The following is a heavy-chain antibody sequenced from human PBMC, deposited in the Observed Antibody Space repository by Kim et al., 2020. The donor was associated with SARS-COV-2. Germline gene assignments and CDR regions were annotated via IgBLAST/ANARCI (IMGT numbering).Heavy chain of an antibody. CDR3: ARAPSLDYVWGSYRFSGYYYGMDV. Sequence: ASVKVSCKASGYTFTSYDINWVRQATGQGLEWMGWMNPNSGNTGYAQKFQGRVTMTRNTSISTAYMELSSLRSEDTAVYYCARAPSLDYVWGSYRFSGYYYGMDVWGQGTTVTVSS. J-gene: IGHJ6*02. V-gene: IGHV1-8*01. CDR2: MNPNSGNT. CDR1: GYTFTSYD. D-gene: IGHD3-16*02.